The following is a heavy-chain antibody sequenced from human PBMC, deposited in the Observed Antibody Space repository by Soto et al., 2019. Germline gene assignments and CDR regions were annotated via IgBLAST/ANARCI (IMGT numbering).Heavy chain of an antibody. V-gene: IGHV4-59*01. CDR1: GGPISSYF. J-gene: IGHJ5*02. Sequence: SETLSLTCSVSGGPISSYFWTWIRQPPGKGLEWIGYVHYSGGTAYNPSLKSRLTMSVDTSNNEISLKLSSVTAADTAVYYCVGYCSGGSCPDRWGQGTLVTVSS. CDR3: VGYCSGGSCPDR. CDR2: VHYSGGT. D-gene: IGHD2-15*01.